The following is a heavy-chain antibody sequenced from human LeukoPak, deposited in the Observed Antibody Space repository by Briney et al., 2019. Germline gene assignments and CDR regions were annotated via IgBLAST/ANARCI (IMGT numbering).Heavy chain of an antibody. CDR2: ISGSGGST. CDR3: AKHFDSSGYSPFDY. V-gene: IGHV3-23*01. Sequence: GGSLSLSCAASGFTFSSYAMSWVRQAPGEGLEWVSAISGSGGSTYYADSVKGRFTISRDNSKNTLYLQMNSLRAEDTAVYYCAKHFDSSGYSPFDYWGQGTLVTVSS. D-gene: IGHD3-22*01. CDR1: GFTFSSYA. J-gene: IGHJ4*02.